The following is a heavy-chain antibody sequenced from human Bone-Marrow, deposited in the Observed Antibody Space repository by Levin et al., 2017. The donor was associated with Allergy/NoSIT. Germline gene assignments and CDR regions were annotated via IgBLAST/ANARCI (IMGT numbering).Heavy chain of an antibody. Sequence: GGSLRLSCAASGFTFSNAWMSWVRQAPGKGLEWVGRIKSKTDGGTTDYAAPVKGRFTISRDDSKNTLYLQMNSLKTEDTAVYYCTTLRGAMGKGIFDYWGQGTLVTVSS. D-gene: IGHD5-18*01. CDR3: TTLRGAMGKGIFDY. V-gene: IGHV3-15*01. CDR2: IKSKTDGGTT. J-gene: IGHJ4*02. CDR1: GFTFSNAW.